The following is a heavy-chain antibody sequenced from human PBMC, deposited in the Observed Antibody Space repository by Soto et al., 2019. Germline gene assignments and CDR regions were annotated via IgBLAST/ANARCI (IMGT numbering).Heavy chain of an antibody. CDR2: IYWNDDK. Sequence: PPLVKPPQTPPLTLPLSWFSPNTKGVGVGLIPQPPGKALEWLALIYWNDDKRYSPSLKSRLTITKDTSKNQVVLTMTNMDPVDTATYYCAHNPRVLRYFDWAHWGQGTLVTVSS. D-gene: IGHD3-9*01. CDR3: AHNPRVLRYFDWAH. V-gene: IGHV2-5*01. CDR1: WFSPNTKGVG. J-gene: IGHJ4*02.